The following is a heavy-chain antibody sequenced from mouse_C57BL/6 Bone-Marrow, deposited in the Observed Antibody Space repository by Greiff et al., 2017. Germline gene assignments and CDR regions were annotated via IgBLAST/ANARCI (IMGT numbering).Heavy chain of an antibody. CDR2: IYPGDGDT. CDR3: AREDGYYCDY. CDR1: GYAFSSYW. Sequence: VQLQQSGAELVKPGASVKLSCKASGYAFSSYWMNWVQQRPGKGLEWIGQIYPGDGDTNYNGKFKGKATLTADKSSSTAYMQLSSLTSEDAAVYFCAREDGYYCDYWGKGTTLTVSS. D-gene: IGHD2-3*01. V-gene: IGHV1-80*01. J-gene: IGHJ2*01.